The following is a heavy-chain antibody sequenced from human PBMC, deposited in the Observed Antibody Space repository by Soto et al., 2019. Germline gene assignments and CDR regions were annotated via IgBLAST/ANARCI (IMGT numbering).Heavy chain of an antibody. CDR2: ISYDGSNR. CDR1: GFTFRSCA. J-gene: IGHJ4*02. D-gene: IGHD3-22*01. Sequence: GGSLRLSCAASGFTFRSCAMHWVRQAPGKGLQWVAVISYDGSNRYYADSVKGRFTISRDNSKNTLYLQMNSLRAEDTAVYYCASPLSYYDSSAYIEYWGQGTLVTVSS. V-gene: IGHV3-30-3*01. CDR3: ASPLSYYDSSAYIEY.